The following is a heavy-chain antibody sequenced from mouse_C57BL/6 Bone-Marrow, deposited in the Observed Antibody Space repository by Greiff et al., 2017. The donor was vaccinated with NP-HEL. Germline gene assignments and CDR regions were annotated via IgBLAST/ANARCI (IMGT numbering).Heavy chain of an antibody. Sequence: EVQRVESGGGLVQPKGSLKLSCAASGFSFNTYAMNWVRQAPGKGLEWVARIRSKSNNYATYYADSVKDRFTISRDDSESMLYLQMNNLKTEDTAMYYWVRGGLLWNYWGQGTTLTVSS. CDR1: GFSFNTYA. CDR3: VRGGLLWNY. J-gene: IGHJ2*01. V-gene: IGHV10-1*01. CDR2: IRSKSNNYAT. D-gene: IGHD2-1*01.